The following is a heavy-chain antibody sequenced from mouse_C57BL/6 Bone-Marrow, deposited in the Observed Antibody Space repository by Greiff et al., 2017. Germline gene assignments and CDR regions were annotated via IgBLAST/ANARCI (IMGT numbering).Heavy chain of an antibody. CDR1: GYTFTSYD. V-gene: IGHV1-85*01. Sequence: QVQLQQSGPELVKPGASVKLSCKASGYTFTSYDINWVKQRPGQGLEWIGWIYPRDGSTKYNEKFKGKATLTVDTSSSTAYMGLHSLTSEDSAVYFCARLEVDGSSGDGYFDVWGTGTTVTVSS. D-gene: IGHD1-1*01. J-gene: IGHJ1*03. CDR3: ARLEVDGSSGDGYFDV. CDR2: IYPRDGST.